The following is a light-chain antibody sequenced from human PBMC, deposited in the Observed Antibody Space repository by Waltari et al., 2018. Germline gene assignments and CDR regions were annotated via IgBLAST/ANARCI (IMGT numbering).Light chain of an antibody. Sequence: QSVLTQPPSVSAAPGQKVTISCPGSTSNLGSNYVSWYQHLPGTVPKLLIYENNERPPGIPDRFSGSKSGTSATLDIAGLQTGDEGEYYCATWDESLNGVFGPGTKVTVL. CDR1: TSNLGSNY. J-gene: IGLJ1*01. V-gene: IGLV1-51*02. CDR3: ATWDESLNGV. CDR2: ENN.